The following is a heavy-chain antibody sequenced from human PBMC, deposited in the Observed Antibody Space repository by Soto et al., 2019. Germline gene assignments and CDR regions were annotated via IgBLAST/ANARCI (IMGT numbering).Heavy chain of an antibody. D-gene: IGHD3-9*01. CDR1: GFTFSSYA. Sequence: PGRSLRLSCAASGFTFSSYAVRWVRQAPGKRLEWVSLISGSGDNTYYADSVKGRFTISRDNSKNTLYLQMNSLRAEDTAIYYCAKGAYNDILTGYFYFDYWGQGTLVTVSS. V-gene: IGHV3-23*01. CDR2: ISGSGDNT. J-gene: IGHJ4*02. CDR3: AKGAYNDILTGYFYFDY.